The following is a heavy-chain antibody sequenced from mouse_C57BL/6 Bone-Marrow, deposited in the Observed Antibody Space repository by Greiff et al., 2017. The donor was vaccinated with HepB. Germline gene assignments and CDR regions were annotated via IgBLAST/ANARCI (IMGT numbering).Heavy chain of an antibody. D-gene: IGHD4-1*01. CDR2: IYPGDGDT. Sequence: VQLQESGPELVKPGASVKISCKASGYAFSSSWMNWVKQRPGKGLEWIGRIYPGDGDTNYNGKFKGKATLTADKSSSTAYMQLSSLTSEDSAVYFCATNWDVLFAYWGQGTLVTVSA. J-gene: IGHJ3*01. CDR3: ATNWDVLFAY. CDR1: GYAFSSSW. V-gene: IGHV1-82*01.